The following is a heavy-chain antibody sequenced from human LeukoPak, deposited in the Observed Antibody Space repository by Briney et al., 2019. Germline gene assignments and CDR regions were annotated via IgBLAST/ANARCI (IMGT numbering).Heavy chain of an antibody. J-gene: IGHJ4*02. CDR3: ARNRSPYYYDSSGYYGLGY. CDR2: ISDSGGST. V-gene: IGHV3-23*01. CDR1: GFTFSNYA. Sequence: GGSLRLSCAASGFTFSNYAMTWVRQAPGKGLEWVSVISDSGGSTYYADSVKGRFTISRDNSKNTLYLQMNSLRAEDTAVYYCARNRSPYYYDSSGYYGLGYWGQGTLVTVSS. D-gene: IGHD3-22*01.